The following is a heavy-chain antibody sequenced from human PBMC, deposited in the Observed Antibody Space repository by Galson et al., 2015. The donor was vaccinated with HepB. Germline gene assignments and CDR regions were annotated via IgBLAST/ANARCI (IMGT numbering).Heavy chain of an antibody. Sequence: PALVKPTQTLTLTCTFSGFSLSTGGMCVSWIRQPPGKALEWLARIDWDDDKYYSTSLKTRLTISKDTSKNQVVLTMTNMDPVDTATYYCARIGSSGYSRINDAFDIWGQGTMVTVSS. CDR3: ARIGSSGYSRINDAFDI. J-gene: IGHJ3*02. D-gene: IGHD3-22*01. V-gene: IGHV2-70*11. CDR1: GFSLSTGGMC. CDR2: IDWDDDK.